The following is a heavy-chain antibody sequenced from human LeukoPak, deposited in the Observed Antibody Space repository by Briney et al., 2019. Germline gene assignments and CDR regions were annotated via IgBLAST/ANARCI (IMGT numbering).Heavy chain of an antibody. Sequence: PGGSLRLSCAASGFTFSSYGMHWVRQAPGKGLEWIGEINHSGSTNYNPSLKSRVTISVDTSKNQFSLKLSSVTAADTAVYYCARANGIQLRYRFFDYWGQGTLVTVSS. CDR1: GFTFSSYG. V-gene: IGHV4-34*01. CDR2: INHSGST. J-gene: IGHJ4*02. CDR3: ARANGIQLRYRFFDY. D-gene: IGHD5-18*01.